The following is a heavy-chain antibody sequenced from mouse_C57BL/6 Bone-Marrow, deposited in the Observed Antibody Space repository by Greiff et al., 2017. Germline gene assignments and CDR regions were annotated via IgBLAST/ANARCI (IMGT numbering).Heavy chain of an antibody. CDR2: IYPGSGNT. D-gene: IGHD2-2*01. CDR1: GYTFTDYY. Sequence: VMLVESGAELVRPGASVKLSCKASGYTFTDYYINWVKQRPGQGLEWIARIYPGSGNTYYNEKFKGKATLTAEKSSSTAYMQLSSLTSEDSAVYFCARGGYLDYWGQGTTLTVSS. J-gene: IGHJ2*01. V-gene: IGHV1-76*01. CDR3: ARGGYLDY.